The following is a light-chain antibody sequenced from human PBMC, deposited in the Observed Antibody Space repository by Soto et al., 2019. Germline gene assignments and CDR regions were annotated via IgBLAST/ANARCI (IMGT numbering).Light chain of an antibody. Sequence: EIVLTQSPNTRSLSPGEGAALSCRASQIVSSNYLAWYQQITGQDPRPLIYGASSRVPGIPDRFSGSGSGTDFTLTIRRLEPEDFAVYYCQKYGSLKWTFGKGTKVDI. CDR2: GAS. J-gene: IGKJ1*01. CDR1: QIVSSNY. V-gene: IGKV3-20*01. CDR3: QKYGSLKWT.